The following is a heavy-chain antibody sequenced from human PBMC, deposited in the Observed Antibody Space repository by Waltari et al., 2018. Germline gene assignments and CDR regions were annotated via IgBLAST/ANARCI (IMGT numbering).Heavy chain of an antibody. CDR3: AQQPVEYYDILTGPTRFEY. Sequence: QVQLQESGPGLVKPSQTLSLTCTVSGGSISSGGYYWSWIRQHPGKGLEWIGYIYYSGSTYYNPSLKSRVTISVDTSKNQFSLKLSSVTAADTAVYYCAQQPVEYYDILTGPTRFEYWGQGTLVTVSS. CDR2: IYYSGST. J-gene: IGHJ4*02. V-gene: IGHV4-31*03. CDR1: GGSISSGGYY. D-gene: IGHD3-9*01.